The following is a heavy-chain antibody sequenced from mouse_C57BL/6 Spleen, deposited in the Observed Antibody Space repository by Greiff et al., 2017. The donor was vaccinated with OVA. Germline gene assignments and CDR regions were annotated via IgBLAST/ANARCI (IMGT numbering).Heavy chain of an antibody. CDR1: GYSITSGYY. V-gene: IGHV3-6*01. J-gene: IGHJ4*01. CDR2: ISYDGSN. Sequence: VQLQQSGPGLVKPSQSLSLTCSVTGYSITSGYYWNWIRQFPGNKLEWMGYISYDGSNNYNPSLKNRISITRDTSKNQFFLKLNSVTTEDTATYYCARGGMAMDYWGQGTSVTVSS. CDR3: ARGGMAMDY.